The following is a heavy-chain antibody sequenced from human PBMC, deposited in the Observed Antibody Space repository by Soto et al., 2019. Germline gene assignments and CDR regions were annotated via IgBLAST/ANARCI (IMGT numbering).Heavy chain of an antibody. CDR3: ARVSFPIGRGYDADYYYYGMDV. CDR2: INPSGGST. J-gene: IGHJ6*02. CDR1: GYTFTSYY. V-gene: IGHV1-46*01. D-gene: IGHD5-12*01. Sequence: ASVKVSCKASGYTFTSYYMHWVRQAPGQGLEWMGIINPSGGSTSYAQKFQGRVTMTRDTSTSTVYMELSSLRSEDTAVYYCARVSFPIGRGYDADYYYYGMDVWGQGTTVTVSS.